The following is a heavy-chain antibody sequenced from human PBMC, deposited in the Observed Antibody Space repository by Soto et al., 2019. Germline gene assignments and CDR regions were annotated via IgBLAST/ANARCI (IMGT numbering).Heavy chain of an antibody. CDR1: GFTFSDYY. J-gene: IGHJ6*03. V-gene: IGHV3-11*01. CDR3: ARDRRRGCSSTSCYYYYYYYYMDV. Sequence: GGSLRLSCAASGFTFSDYYMSWIRQAPGKGLEWVSYISSSGSTIYYADSVKGRFTISRDNAKNSLYLQMNSLRAEDTAVYYCARDRRRGCSSTSCYYYYYYYYMDVWGKGTTVTVSS. CDR2: ISSSGSTI. D-gene: IGHD2-2*01.